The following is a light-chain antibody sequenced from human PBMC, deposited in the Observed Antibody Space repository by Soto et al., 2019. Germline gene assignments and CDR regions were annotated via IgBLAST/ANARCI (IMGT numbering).Light chain of an antibody. J-gene: IGKJ5*01. CDR3: KQYNTWPPFT. V-gene: IGKV3-15*01. CDR1: QGISRN. CDR2: GAS. Sequence: EIVLTPSPGTLSFSPLERATLSCGSSQGISRNLAWYQQKPGQAPRLLILGASTRATGIPARFSGSGSGTEFTLTISSLQSEDFAVYYCKQYNTWPPFTFGQGTRLEIK.